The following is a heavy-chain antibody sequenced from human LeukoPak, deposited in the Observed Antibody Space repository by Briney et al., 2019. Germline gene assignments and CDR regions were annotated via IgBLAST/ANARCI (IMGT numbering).Heavy chain of an antibody. CDR1: GFTFSSYA. CDR3: ARGDYCTNGVCYDGSFDY. CDR2: ISYDGSNK. J-gene: IGHJ4*02. Sequence: GGSLRLSCAASGFTFSSYAMHWVRQAPGKGLEWVAVISYDGSNKYYADSVKGRFTISRDNSKNTLYLQMNSLRAEDMAVYYCARGDYCTNGVCYDGSFDYWGQGTLVTVSS. V-gene: IGHV3-30-3*01. D-gene: IGHD2-8*01.